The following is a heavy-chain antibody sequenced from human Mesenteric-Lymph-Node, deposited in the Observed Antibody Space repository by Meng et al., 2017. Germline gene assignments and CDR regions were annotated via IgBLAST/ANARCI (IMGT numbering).Heavy chain of an antibody. CDR3: ARGLRGYSYGYYYYYGMDV. Sequence: GESLKISCAASGFTFSSYEMNWVRQAPGKGLEWVSYISSSGSTIYYADSVKGRFTISRDNAKNSLYLQMNSLRAEDTAVYYCARGLRGYSYGYYYYYGMDVWGQGTTVTVSS. CDR2: ISSSGSTI. CDR1: GFTFSSYE. V-gene: IGHV3-48*03. D-gene: IGHD5-18*01. J-gene: IGHJ6*02.